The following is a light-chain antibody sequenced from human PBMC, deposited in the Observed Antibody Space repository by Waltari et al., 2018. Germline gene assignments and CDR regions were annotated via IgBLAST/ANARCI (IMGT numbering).Light chain of an antibody. CDR1: SSNVGSYY. J-gene: IGLJ1*01. CDR3: AAWDDSLNGRSV. V-gene: IGLV1-44*01. Sequence: QPVLTQPPSASGTPGQGVTIPCSGSSSNVGSYYANWFQQLPGTAPKLPIFSNNQRPSGVPDRFSGSKSGTSASLDISGLQAEDEADYYCAAWDDSLNGRSVFGSGTKVTVI. CDR2: SNN.